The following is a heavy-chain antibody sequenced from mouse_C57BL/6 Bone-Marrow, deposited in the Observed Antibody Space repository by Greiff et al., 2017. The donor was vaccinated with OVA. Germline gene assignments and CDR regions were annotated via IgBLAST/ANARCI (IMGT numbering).Heavy chain of an antibody. CDR3: ARYDYDESYFDY. CDR1: GFSLTSYG. J-gene: IGHJ2*01. Sequence: VKLMESGPGLVQPSQSLSITCTVSGFSLTSYGVHWVRQSPGKGLEWLGVIWSGGSTDDNEAFLSRLSTSKDNSKSQVFFKMNSLQTDDTAIYYCARYDYDESYFDYWGQGTTLTVSS. D-gene: IGHD2-4*01. CDR2: IWSGGST. V-gene: IGHV2-2*01.